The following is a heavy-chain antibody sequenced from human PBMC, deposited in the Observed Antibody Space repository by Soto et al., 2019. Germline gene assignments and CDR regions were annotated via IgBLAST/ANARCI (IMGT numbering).Heavy chain of an antibody. J-gene: IGHJ4*02. CDR2: IWYDGNNK. Sequence: QVQLVESGGGVVQPGGSLRLSCAAHGFTFSNYGMHWVRQAPGKGLEWVAVIWYDGNNKYYADSVKGRFTISRDNSNNTLYVQMTSLRAEDTAVYYCARGLHSLFDYWGQGTLVTVSS. CDR3: ARGLHSLFDY. CDR1: GFTFSNYG. V-gene: IGHV3-33*01. D-gene: IGHD2-21*01.